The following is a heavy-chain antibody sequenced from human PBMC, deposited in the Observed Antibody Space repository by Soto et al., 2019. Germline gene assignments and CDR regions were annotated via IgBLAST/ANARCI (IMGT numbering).Heavy chain of an antibody. V-gene: IGHV3-30*03. J-gene: IGHJ3*02. CDR1: GFTFSSYG. Sequence: PGGSLRLSCAASGFTFSSYGMHWVRQAPGKGLEWVAVISYDGSNKYYADSVKGRFTISRDNSKNALYLQMNSLRAEDTAVYYCARNAYYYDSSGYYGDAFDIWGQGTMVTVSS. CDR3: ARNAYYYDSSGYYGDAFDI. D-gene: IGHD3-22*01. CDR2: ISYDGSNK.